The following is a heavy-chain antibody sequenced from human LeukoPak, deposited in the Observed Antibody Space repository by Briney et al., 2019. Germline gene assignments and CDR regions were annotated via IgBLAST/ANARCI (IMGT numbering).Heavy chain of an antibody. Sequence: SETLSLTCTVSGGSISSSSYYWGWIRQPPGKGLEWIGSIYYSGSTYYNPSLKSRVTISVDTSKNQFSLKLSSVTAADTAVYYCARGFGYGGNSGGEVYYYYGMDVWGQGTTVTVSS. J-gene: IGHJ6*02. D-gene: IGHD4-23*01. V-gene: IGHV4-39*07. CDR1: GGSISSSSYY. CDR3: ARGFGYGGNSGGEVYYYYGMDV. CDR2: IYYSGST.